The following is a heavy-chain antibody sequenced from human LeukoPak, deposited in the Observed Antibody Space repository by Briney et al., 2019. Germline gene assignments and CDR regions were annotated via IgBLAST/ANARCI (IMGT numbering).Heavy chain of an antibody. D-gene: IGHD1-26*01. CDR1: GYTFTGYY. CDR3: TRESGSYRGNDY. Sequence: ASVKVSCKASGYTFTGYYMHWVRQAPGQGLEWMGRINPNNGATNYAQTLQGRVAITGDTSISTAYMELSSLRSDDTDVYYCTRESGSYRGNDYWGQGTLVTVSS. CDR2: INPNNGAT. V-gene: IGHV1-2*05. J-gene: IGHJ4*02.